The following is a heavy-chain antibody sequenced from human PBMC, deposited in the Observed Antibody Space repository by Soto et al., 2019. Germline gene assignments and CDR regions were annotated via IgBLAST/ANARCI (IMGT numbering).Heavy chain of an antibody. D-gene: IGHD4-4*01. J-gene: IGHJ6*02. V-gene: IGHV1-2*04. CDR3: ARDLTSTPDYYYGMDL. Sequence: ASVKVSCKASGYTFTGYYMHWVRQAPGQGLEWMGWINPNSGGTNYAQKFQGWVTMTRDTSISTAYMELSRLRSDDTAVYYCARDLTSTPDYYYGMDLWGQGTTVTVSS. CDR1: GYTFTGYY. CDR2: INPNSGGT.